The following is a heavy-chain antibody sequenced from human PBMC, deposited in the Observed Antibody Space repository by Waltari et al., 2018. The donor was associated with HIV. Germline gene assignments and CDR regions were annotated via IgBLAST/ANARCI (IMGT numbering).Heavy chain of an antibody. J-gene: IGHJ4*02. D-gene: IGHD3-10*01. CDR2: IKSDGSSR. V-gene: IGHV3-74*01. CDR3: ARDFYGSVGY. CDR1: GFPFSSYW. Sequence: EVQLVESVGGLVQPGGSLRLSCAGSGFPFSSYWMHWVRQAPGKGLVWVSRIKSDGSSRSYGDSVKGRFTISRDNAKNTLYLQMNSLRAEDTAVYYCARDFYGSVGYWGQGTLVTVSS.